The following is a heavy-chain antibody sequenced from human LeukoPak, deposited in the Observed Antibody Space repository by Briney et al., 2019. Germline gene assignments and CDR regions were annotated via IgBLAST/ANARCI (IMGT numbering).Heavy chain of an antibody. D-gene: IGHD2-2*01. CDR1: GGAISSGYY. V-gene: IGHV4-38-2*02. Sequence: PSETLSLICNVSGGAISSGYYWGWIRQPPGKGLQWIGSIYHSGNTNYNPSLDRRVTMSVDKSKSQFSLRLGSVTAADTAVYYCAKGVKCSSGSCDAFDPWGQGTPVTVSS. J-gene: IGHJ5*02. CDR2: IYHSGNT. CDR3: AKGVKCSSGSCDAFDP.